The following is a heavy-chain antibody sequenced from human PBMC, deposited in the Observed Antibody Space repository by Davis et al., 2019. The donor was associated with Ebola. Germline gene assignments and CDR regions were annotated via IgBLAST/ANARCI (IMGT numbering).Heavy chain of an antibody. D-gene: IGHD1-26*01. CDR3: ARTSIVGTTTTASDI. V-gene: IGHV1-18*01. J-gene: IGHJ3*02. CDR1: GYTFKNYA. Sequence: AASVKVSCKASGYTFKNYAISWVRQAPGQGLEWMGWISAYNGNTNYAQILQGRVTMTTDRSTGTAYMELRSLRSDDTAVYFCARTSIVGTTTTASDIWGQGTMVTVSS. CDR2: ISAYNGNT.